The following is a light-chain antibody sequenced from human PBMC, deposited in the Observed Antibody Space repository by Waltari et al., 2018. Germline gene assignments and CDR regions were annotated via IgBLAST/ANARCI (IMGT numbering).Light chain of an antibody. CDR3: QQYGSSPPSYT. CDR1: QSVSSSY. Sequence: EIVLTQSPGTLSLSPGATATPSCRASQSVSSSYLAWYQQKPGQAPRLLIYGASSRATGIPDRFSGSGSGTDFTRSISRLEPEDFAVYYCQQYGSSPPSYTFGQGTKLEIK. CDR2: GAS. V-gene: IGKV3-20*01. J-gene: IGKJ2*01.